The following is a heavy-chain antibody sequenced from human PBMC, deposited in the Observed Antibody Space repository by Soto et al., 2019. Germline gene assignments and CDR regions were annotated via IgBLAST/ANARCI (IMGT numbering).Heavy chain of an antibody. J-gene: IGHJ2*01. D-gene: IGHD7-27*01. Sequence: GGSLRLSCAASGFTFSSYAMSWVRQAPGKGLEWVSAISGSGGSTYYADSVKGRFTISRDNSKNTLYLQMNSLRAEDPAVYYCAKANKLGIEYFDLWGRGTLVTVSS. CDR3: AKANKLGIEYFDL. CDR1: GFTFSSYA. CDR2: ISGSGGST. V-gene: IGHV3-23*01.